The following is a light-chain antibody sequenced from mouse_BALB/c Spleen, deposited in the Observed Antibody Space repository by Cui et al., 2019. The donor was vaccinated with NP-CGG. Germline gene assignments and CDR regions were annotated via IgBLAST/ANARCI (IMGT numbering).Light chain of an antibody. V-gene: IGLV1*01. CDR2: GTN. CDR1: TGAVTTNNY. J-gene: IGLJ1*01. Sequence: QAVVTQESALTTSPGETVTLTCRPSTGAVTTNNYANWVQEKPDHLFTGLIGGTNNRPTGVPARFSGSLIGDKAALTITGAQTEDEAIYFCALWYSNHWVFGGGTKLTVL. CDR3: ALWYSNHWV.